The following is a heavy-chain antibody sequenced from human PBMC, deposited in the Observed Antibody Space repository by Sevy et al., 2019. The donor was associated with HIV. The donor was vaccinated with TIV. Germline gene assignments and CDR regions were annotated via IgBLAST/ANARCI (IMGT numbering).Heavy chain of an antibody. CDR2: LSFGCGKI. D-gene: IGHD2-8*01. CDR1: GFDFSIYS. J-gene: IGHJ4*02. V-gene: IGHV3-23*01. CDR3: AREGCTKPHDY. Sequence: GGSLRLSCAASGFDFSIYSMTWVRQAPGKGLEWVSTLSFGCGKINYADSVKGRFTISRDNSKSSVYLQMNNMRVEDTAVYYCAREGCTKPHDYWGQGTLVTVSS.